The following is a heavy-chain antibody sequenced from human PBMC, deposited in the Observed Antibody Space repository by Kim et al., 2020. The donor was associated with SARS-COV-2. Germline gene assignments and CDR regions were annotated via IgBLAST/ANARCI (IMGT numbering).Heavy chain of an antibody. CDR2: IYPGDSDT. J-gene: IGHJ6*03. V-gene: IGHV5-51*01. CDR3: ARHVRGYSYGYGDYYYYYMDV. CDR1: GYSFTSYW. Sequence: GESLKISCKGSGYSFTSYWIGWVRQMPGKGLEWMGIIYPGDSDTRYSPSFQGQVTISADKSISTAYLQWSSLKASDTAMYYCARHVRGYSYGYGDYYYYYMDVWGKGTTVTVS. D-gene: IGHD5-18*01.